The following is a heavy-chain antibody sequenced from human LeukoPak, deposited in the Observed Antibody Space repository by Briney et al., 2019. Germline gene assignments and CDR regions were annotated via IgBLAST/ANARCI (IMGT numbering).Heavy chain of an antibody. V-gene: IGHV3-30*04. J-gene: IGHJ5*02. Sequence: PGGSLGLSCAASGFTFSSYAMHWVRQAPGKGLEWVAVISYDGSNKYYADSVKGRFTISRDNSKNTLYLQMNSLRAEDTAVYYCARPIAAAGTENWFDPWGQGTLVTVSS. CDR3: ARPIAAAGTENWFDP. CDR2: ISYDGSNK. D-gene: IGHD6-13*01. CDR1: GFTFSSYA.